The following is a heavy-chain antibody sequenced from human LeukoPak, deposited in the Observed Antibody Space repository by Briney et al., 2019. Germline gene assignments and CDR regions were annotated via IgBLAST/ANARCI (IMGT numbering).Heavy chain of an antibody. Sequence: PSETLSLTCTVSGGSISSNNYWGWIRQPPGTGLEWIGSIHFTINTYYNPSLKSRLTISIDTSKNQFSLRLRSVTAADTAVYYCTRYEEEDGQNAKTIDYWGQGTLVTVSS. CDR2: IHFTINT. CDR1: GGSISSNNY. V-gene: IGHV4-39*01. J-gene: IGHJ4*02. CDR3: TRYEEEDGQNAKTIDY. D-gene: IGHD5-24*01.